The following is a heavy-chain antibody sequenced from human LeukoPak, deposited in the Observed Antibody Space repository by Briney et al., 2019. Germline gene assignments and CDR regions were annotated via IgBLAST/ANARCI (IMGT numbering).Heavy chain of an antibody. V-gene: IGHV3-33*01. CDR2: IWYDGSNK. Sequence: GRSLRLSCAPSGFTFSNYRMHWVRQAPGKGLEWVAVIWYDGSNKYYADSVKGRFTISRDNSKNTLYLQMNSLRAEDTAVYYCAGNYGPYYFDYWGQGTLVTVSS. CDR1: GFTFSNYR. J-gene: IGHJ4*02. CDR3: AGNYGPYYFDY. D-gene: IGHD3-10*01.